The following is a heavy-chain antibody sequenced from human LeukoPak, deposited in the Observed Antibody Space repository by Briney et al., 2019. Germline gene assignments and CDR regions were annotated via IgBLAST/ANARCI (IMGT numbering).Heavy chain of an antibody. Sequence: GGSLRLSCAASGFTFSSYSMNWVRQAPGKGLEWVSSISSSSYIYYADSVKGRFTISRDNAKNSLYLQMNSLRAEDTAVYYCAREISYSSSWWGYYMDVWGKGTTVTVSS. D-gene: IGHD6-13*01. CDR3: AREISYSSSWWGYYMDV. V-gene: IGHV3-21*01. CDR1: GFTFSSYS. CDR2: ISSSSYI. J-gene: IGHJ6*03.